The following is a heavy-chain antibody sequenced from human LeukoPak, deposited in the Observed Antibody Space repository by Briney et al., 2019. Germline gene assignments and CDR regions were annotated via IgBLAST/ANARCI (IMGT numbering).Heavy chain of an antibody. CDR3: VKGSYQQLWGTEPYYYYFMDV. D-gene: IGHD5-18*01. J-gene: IGHJ6*03. CDR1: GFTFSNYG. V-gene: IGHV3-30*02. Sequence: GGSLRLSCAASGFTFSNYGMNWVRQAPGKGLEWVAFIRYDGRNTYYADSVKGRFTISRDNSKNTLYLQMNSLRPEEMAVYYCVKGSYQQLWGTEPYYYYFMDVWGKGTTVTISS. CDR2: IRYDGRNT.